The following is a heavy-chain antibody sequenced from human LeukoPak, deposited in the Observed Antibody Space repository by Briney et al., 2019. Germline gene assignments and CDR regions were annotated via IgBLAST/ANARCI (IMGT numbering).Heavy chain of an antibody. J-gene: IGHJ5*02. CDR3: ARDPGAWCSSTSCYVGWFDP. Sequence: SVKVSCKASGGTFSSYAISWVRQAPGQGLEWMGGIIPIFGTANYAQKFQGRVTITTDESTSTAYMELSSLRSEDTAVYYCARDPGAWCSSTSCYVGWFDPWGQGTLVTVSS. CDR2: IIPIFGTA. D-gene: IGHD2-2*01. CDR1: GGTFSSYA. V-gene: IGHV1-69*05.